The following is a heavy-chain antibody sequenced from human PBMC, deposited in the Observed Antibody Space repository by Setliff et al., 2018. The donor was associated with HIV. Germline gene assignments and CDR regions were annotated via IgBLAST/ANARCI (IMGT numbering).Heavy chain of an antibody. J-gene: IGHJ6*03. CDR3: ASGPWSYFGYYMDV. CDR1: GVSISSGNFY. D-gene: IGHD1-26*01. V-gene: IGHV4-61*09. Sequence: PSETLSLTCTVSGVSISSGNFYWTWIRQPAGKGLEWIGHVYSSRNTYYNPSLKSRVTISEDASKKQFSLKLSSVTAADTAVYYCASGPWSYFGYYMDVWGKGATVTVSS. CDR2: VYSSRNT.